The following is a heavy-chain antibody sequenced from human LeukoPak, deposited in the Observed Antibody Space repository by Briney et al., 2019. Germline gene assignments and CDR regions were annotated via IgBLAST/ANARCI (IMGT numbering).Heavy chain of an antibody. V-gene: IGHV1-8*01. CDR2: MNPNSGNT. CDR3: ARGVQGDFWSGYYRH. J-gene: IGHJ4*02. D-gene: IGHD3-3*01. CDR1: GYTFTSYD. Sequence: EVSVKVSCKASGYTFTSYDINWVRQATGQGLEWMGWMNPNSGNTGYAQKFQGRVTMTRNTSISTAYMELSSLRSEDTAVYYCARGVQGDFWSGYYRHWGQGTLVTVSS.